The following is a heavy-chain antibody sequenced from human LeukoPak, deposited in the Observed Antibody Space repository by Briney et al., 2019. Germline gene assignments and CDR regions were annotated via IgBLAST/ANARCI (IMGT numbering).Heavy chain of an antibody. CDR3: ARKPDSKNWFDP. J-gene: IGHJ5*02. D-gene: IGHD1-14*01. Sequence: SETLSLTCTVSGASISTYYWSWIRQPPGKGLEWIGYIYHDGSIYYNPSLRGRLAMSVDTSKNQFSLRLNSVTAVDTAVYFCARKPDSKNWFDPWGQGTLVIVSS. CDR1: GASISTYY. V-gene: IGHV4-59*04. CDR2: IYHDGSI.